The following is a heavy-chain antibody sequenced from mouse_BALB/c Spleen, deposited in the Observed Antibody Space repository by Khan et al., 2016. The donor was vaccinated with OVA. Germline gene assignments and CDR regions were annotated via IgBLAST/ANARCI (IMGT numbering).Heavy chain of an antibody. Sequence: EVELVESGGGLVQPGGSRKLSCVASGFTLSSFGMHWVRQAPMKGLEWVAYISSCSSTIYYVDTVKGRFTISIDNSTNTLFLQMTSLRSEDTAMYYCARSGGNFHWYFDVWGAGTSVTVSS. CDR3: ARSGGNFHWYFDV. J-gene: IGHJ1*01. V-gene: IGHV5-17*02. CDR1: GFTLSSFG. D-gene: IGHD2-1*01. CDR2: ISSCSSTI.